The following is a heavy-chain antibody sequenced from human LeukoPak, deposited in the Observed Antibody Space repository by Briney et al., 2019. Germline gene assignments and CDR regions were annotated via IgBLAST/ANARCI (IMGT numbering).Heavy chain of an antibody. CDR2: ISWNSGSI. V-gene: IGHV3-9*01. D-gene: IGHD2-2*01. Sequence: GGSLRLSCAASGFTFDDYAMHWVRQAPGKGLEWVSGISWNSGSIGYADSVKGRFTISRDNAKNSLYLQMNSLRAEDTAVYYCAKADCGNIGCYVKDYWGQGTLVTVSS. CDR1: GFTFDDYA. CDR3: AKADCGNIGCYVKDY. J-gene: IGHJ4*02.